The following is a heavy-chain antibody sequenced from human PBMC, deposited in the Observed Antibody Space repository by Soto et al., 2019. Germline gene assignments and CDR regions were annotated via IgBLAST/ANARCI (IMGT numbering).Heavy chain of an antibody. V-gene: IGHV4-30-2*01. CDR3: ARGSLDYYGSGSYYPN. D-gene: IGHD3-10*01. J-gene: IGHJ4*02. Sequence: SETLSLTCAVSGGSISSGGYSWSWIRQPPGKGLEWIGYIYHSGSTYYNPSLKSRVTISVDRSRNQFSLKLSSVTAADTAVYYCARGSLDYYGSGSYYPNWGQGTLVTVSS. CDR2: IYHSGST. CDR1: GGSISSGGYS.